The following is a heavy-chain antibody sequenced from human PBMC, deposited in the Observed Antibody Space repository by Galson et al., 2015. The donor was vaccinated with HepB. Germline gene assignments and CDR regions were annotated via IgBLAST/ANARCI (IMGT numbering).Heavy chain of an antibody. D-gene: IGHD4-11*01. CDR1: GFTLRSYT. CDR2: ISYDGTNK. V-gene: IGHV3-30*04. J-gene: IGHJ5*02. CDR3: AKGPYSNILLSGGWFDP. Sequence: SLRLSCAASGFTLRSYTVYWVRQAPGRGLEWVASISYDGTNKYYPDSVKGRFSISRDNAKNTLFLQMNSLTGEDTAVYYCAKGPYSNILLSGGWFDPWGQGTLVTVSS.